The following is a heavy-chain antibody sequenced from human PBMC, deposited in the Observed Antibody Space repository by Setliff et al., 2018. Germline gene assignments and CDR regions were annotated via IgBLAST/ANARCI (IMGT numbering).Heavy chain of an antibody. CDR3: AASRAYAGAVEEWFLPKTFDF. CDR2: INHSGSP. D-gene: IGHD3-10*01. V-gene: IGHV4-34*01. J-gene: IGHJ4*02. CDR1: GGSFSGYQ. Sequence: PSETLSLTCAVYGGSFSGYQWSWIRQPPGKGLEWIGEINHSGSPNYNPSLKSRVTMSVDTSKNQFSLKLSSVTAADAALYYCAASRAYAGAVEEWFLPKTFDFWGQGSPVTVSS.